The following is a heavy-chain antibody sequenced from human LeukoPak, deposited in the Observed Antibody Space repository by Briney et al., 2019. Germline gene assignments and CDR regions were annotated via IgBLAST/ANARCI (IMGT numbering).Heavy chain of an antibody. Sequence: GESLKISCKGSGYSFTSYWIGWVRQMPGKGLEWMGIIYPGDSDTRYSPSFQGQVTISADKSISTAYLQWSSLKASDTAMYYCARHRRCGSGSYYIDYYGMDVWGQGTTVTVSS. CDR3: ARHRRCGSGSYYIDYYGMDV. V-gene: IGHV5-51*01. CDR1: GYSFTSYW. CDR2: IYPGDSDT. J-gene: IGHJ6*02. D-gene: IGHD3-10*01.